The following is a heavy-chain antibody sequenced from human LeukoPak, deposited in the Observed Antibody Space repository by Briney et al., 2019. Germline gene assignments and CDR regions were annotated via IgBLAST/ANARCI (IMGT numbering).Heavy chain of an antibody. V-gene: IGHV5-51*01. D-gene: IGHD6-13*01. J-gene: IGHJ4*02. CDR3: ARPRVAAAAAFDY. CDR1: GYSFTSYW. CDR2: IYPGDSDT. Sequence: GESPKISCKGSGYSFTSYWIGWVRQMPGKGLEWMGIIYPGDSDTRYSPSFQGQVTISADKSISTAYLQWSSLKASDTAMYYCARPRVAAAAAFDYWGQGTLVTVSS.